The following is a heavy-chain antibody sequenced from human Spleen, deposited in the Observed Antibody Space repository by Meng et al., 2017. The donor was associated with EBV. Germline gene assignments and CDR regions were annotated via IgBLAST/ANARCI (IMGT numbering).Heavy chain of an antibody. J-gene: IGHJ4*02. CDR1: GYTFSRYG. CDR3: ARGGGSYWADY. D-gene: IGHD1-26*01. V-gene: IGHV1-18*01. Sequence: VELLQFGSDGGRPGPQGSASCKSSGYTFSRYGISWVRQAPEQGGEGMGWIRGNNGKRNNAEKVKGRVTITTDTTTSTAYMELRKLRSDDTAIYDCARGGGSYWADYWGQGTLVTVSS. CDR2: IRGNNGKR.